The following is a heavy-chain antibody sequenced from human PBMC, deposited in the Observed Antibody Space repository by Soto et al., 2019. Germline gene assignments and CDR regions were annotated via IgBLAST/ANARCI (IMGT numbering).Heavy chain of an antibody. CDR2: INPSGGGP. V-gene: IGHV1-46*01. Sequence: QVQLMQSGAEVKQPGASVKVSCKASGYTFTNYYMHWVRQVPGQGLEWMGIINPSGGGPAHAQNFRGRLRTTRKTTTTTIYNEMNNLSSEETAVYFCAKTEMGGDATLDVWGQGTMVTVSS. CDR3: AKTEMGGDATLDV. CDR1: GYTFTNYY. D-gene: IGHD3-16*01. J-gene: IGHJ3*01.